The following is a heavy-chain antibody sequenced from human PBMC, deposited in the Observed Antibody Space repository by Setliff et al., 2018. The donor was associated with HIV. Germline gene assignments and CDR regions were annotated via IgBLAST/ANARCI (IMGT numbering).Heavy chain of an antibody. CDR2: LHYTGTT. CDR3: ARDRGGTYWGDSFEY. Sequence: SETLSLTCTVSGDSISRGDHYWSWIRQPPGKGLEWIGYLHYTGTTYYNLSLKGRVIISIDTSKNQLFLKLTSVTAADTAVYYCARDRGGTYWGDSFEYWGQGALVTVSS. V-gene: IGHV4-30-4*08. CDR1: GDSISRGDHY. J-gene: IGHJ4*02. D-gene: IGHD1-26*01.